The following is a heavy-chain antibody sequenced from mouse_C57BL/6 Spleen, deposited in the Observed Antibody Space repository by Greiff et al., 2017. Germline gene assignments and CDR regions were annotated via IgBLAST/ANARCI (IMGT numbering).Heavy chain of an antibody. CDR2: ISYDGSN. CDR1: GYSITSCYY. CDR3: ARDGYFDWYFDV. J-gene: IGHJ1*03. D-gene: IGHD2-3*01. Sequence: VQLKESGPGLVKPSPSLSLTCSVTGYSITSCYYWNWIRQFPGNKLEWMGYISYDGSNNYNPSLKNRISITRDTSKNQFFLKLNSVTTEDTATYYCARDGYFDWYFDVWGTGTTVTVSS. V-gene: IGHV3-6*01.